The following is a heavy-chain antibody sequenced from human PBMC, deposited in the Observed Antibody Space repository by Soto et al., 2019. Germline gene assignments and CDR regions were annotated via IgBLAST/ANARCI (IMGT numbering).Heavy chain of an antibody. D-gene: IGHD3-22*01. CDR1: GFTFSSYA. J-gene: IGHJ4*02. CDR3: AKVYSITMIVVDTYYFDY. Sequence: VLLVDSGGGVVQPGRSLRLSCAASGFTFSSYAMSWVRQAPGKGLEWVSAISGSGGSTYYADSVKGRFTISRDNSKNTLYLQMNSLRAEDTAVYYCAKVYSITMIVVDTYYFDYWGQGTLVTVSS. V-gene: IGHV3-23*04. CDR2: ISGSGGST.